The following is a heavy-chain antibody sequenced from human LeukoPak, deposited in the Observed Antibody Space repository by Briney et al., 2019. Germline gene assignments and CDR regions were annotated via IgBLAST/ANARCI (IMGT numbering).Heavy chain of an antibody. CDR2: INPNSGGT. J-gene: IGHJ4*02. D-gene: IGHD3-9*01. CDR1: GYTFTGYY. CDR3: ARARRVDDILTGYY. V-gene: IGHV1-2*02. Sequence: ASVKVSCTASGYTFTGYYMHWVRQAPGQGLEWMGWINPNSGGTNYAQKFQGRVTMTRDTSISTAYMELSRLRSDDTAVYYCARARRVDDILTGYYWGQGTLVTVSS.